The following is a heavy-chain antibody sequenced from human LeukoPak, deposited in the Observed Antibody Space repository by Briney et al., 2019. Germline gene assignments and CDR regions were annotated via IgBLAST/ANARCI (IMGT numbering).Heavy chain of an antibody. J-gene: IGHJ4*02. D-gene: IGHD5-18*01. CDR1: GITLRSYA. CDR2: ISGSGGST. Sequence: GGALRLSFAASGITLRSYAMSLVRPAPGEGVGWGSAISGSGGSTYYADSVKGRFTISRDNSKNTLYLQMNSLRAEDTAVYYCARDLSGVAGYTYGRGIDYWGQGTLVTVSS. CDR3: ARDLSGVAGYTYGRGIDY. V-gene: IGHV3-23*01.